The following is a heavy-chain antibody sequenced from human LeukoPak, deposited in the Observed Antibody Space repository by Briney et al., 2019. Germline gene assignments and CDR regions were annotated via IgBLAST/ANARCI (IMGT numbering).Heavy chain of an antibody. CDR1: GFPFSSYW. J-gene: IGHJ2*01. CDR3: ARAWWEQRWYFDL. V-gene: IGHV3-74*01. Sequence: GGSLRLSCAASGFPFSSYWMHWVRQAPGKGLVWVSRIGGDGRSTTYADSVKGRFTISRDNAKNTLYLQMNSLGAEDTAIYYCARAWWEQRWYFDLWGRGTLVTVSS. CDR2: IGGDGRST. D-gene: IGHD2-15*01.